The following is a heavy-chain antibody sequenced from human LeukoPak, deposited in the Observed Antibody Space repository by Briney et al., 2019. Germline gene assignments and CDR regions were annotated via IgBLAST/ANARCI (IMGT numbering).Heavy chain of an antibody. CDR2: INPSGGST. V-gene: IGHV1-46*01. J-gene: IGHJ6*03. CDR1: GYTFTSYY. CDR3: ARLTTSLYYYYYYMDV. Sequence: ASVKVSCKASGYTFTSYYMHWVRQAPGQGLEWMGIINPSGGSTSYAQKFQGRVTMTRDTSTRTVYMELSSLRSEDTAVYYCARLTTSLYYYYYYMDVWGKGTTVTISS. D-gene: IGHD4/OR15-4a*01.